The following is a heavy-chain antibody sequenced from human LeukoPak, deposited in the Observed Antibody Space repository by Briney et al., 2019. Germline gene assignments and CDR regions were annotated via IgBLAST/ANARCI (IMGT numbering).Heavy chain of an antibody. CDR3: ARHGRYSSGWLQD. D-gene: IGHD6-19*01. CDR2: IYHSGST. CDR1: DVSMSSFY. Sequence: PSETLALTCAVTDVSMSSFYWSWIRQPPGKGLEWIGYIYHSGSTNYNPSLKSRVTISVDTSKNQFSLNLTSVTAADTAVYYCARHGRYSSGWLQDWGQGTLVTVSS. J-gene: IGHJ1*01. V-gene: IGHV4-59*08.